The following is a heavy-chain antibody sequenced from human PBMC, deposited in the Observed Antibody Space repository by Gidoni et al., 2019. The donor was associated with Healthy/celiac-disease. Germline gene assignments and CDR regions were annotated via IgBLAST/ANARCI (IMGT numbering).Heavy chain of an antibody. Sequence: QVQLQESRPGLVKPSQTLSLTCTVSGGSIRSGGYYWSWIRQHPGKGLEWIGYIYYSGSTYYNPSLKSRVTISVDTSKNQFSLKLSSVTAADTAVYYCASAVVYDSSGYYPHYWGQGTLVTVSS. J-gene: IGHJ4*02. CDR1: GGSIRSGGYY. CDR2: IYYSGST. V-gene: IGHV4-31*03. CDR3: ASAVVYDSSGYYPHY. D-gene: IGHD3-22*01.